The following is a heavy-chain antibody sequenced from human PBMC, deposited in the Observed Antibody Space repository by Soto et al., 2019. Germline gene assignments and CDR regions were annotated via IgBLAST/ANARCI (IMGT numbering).Heavy chain of an antibody. CDR1: GFTFSNAW. CDR3: ATDWSSGRG. Sequence: GGSLRLSCTGSGFTFSNAWMSWVRQAPGKGLEWVGRIRSKSDGGTTDYSAPVKGGFTISRDDSKSTLYLQMNSLNTEDTAVYYFATDWSSGRGWVRGPLFTVSS. CDR2: IRSKSDGGTT. J-gene: IGHJ4*02. V-gene: IGHV3-15*01. D-gene: IGHD3-10*01.